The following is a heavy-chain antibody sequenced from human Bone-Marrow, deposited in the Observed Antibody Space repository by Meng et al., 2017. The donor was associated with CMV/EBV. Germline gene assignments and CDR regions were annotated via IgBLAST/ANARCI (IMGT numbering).Heavy chain of an antibody. CDR3: ARSREHSESYFRDFDY. CDR2: IKQDGSER. D-gene: IGHD3-10*01. Sequence: GGSLRLSCAASGVNFNYAWMSWVRQAPGKGLEWVANIKQDGSERHYVDSVKGRFTISRDNANNSPYLQMSSLRAEDTAVYYCARSREHSESYFRDFDYWVQGTLVTVSS. J-gene: IGHJ4*02. V-gene: IGHV3-7*01. CDR1: GVNFNYAW.